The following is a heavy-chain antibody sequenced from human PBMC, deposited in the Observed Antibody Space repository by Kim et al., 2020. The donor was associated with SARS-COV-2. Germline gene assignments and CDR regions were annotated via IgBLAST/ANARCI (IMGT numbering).Heavy chain of an antibody. CDR2: ISYDGSNK. D-gene: IGHD4-4*01. CDR1: GFTFSSYA. Sequence: GGSLRLSCAASGFTFSSYAMHWVRQAPGKGLEWVAVISYDGSNKYYADSVKGRFTISRDNSKNTLYLQMNSLRAEDTAVYYCARTTDDYIYYYYYGMDVWGQGTTVTVSS. V-gene: IGHV3-30*04. J-gene: IGHJ6*02. CDR3: ARTTDDYIYYYYYGMDV.